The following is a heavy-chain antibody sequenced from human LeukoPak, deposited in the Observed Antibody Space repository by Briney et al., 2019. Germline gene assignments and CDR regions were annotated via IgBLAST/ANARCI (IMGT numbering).Heavy chain of an antibody. CDR3: ARGFMMPLGGGFDF. CDR2: IHFSGST. Sequence: PSETLSLTCTVSGGSISSYYWGWIRRSPGRGLEYIGFIHFSGSTNYNPSLESRVTISADTSTNQFSLKVNSVTTADTAVYYCARGFMMPLGGGFDFWGQGILVTVSS. CDR1: GGSISSYY. J-gene: IGHJ4*02. V-gene: IGHV4-59*01. D-gene: IGHD3-16*01.